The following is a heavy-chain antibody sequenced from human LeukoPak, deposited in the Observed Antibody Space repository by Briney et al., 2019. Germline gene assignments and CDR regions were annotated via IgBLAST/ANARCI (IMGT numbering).Heavy chain of an antibody. CDR1: GFTFSSYS. CDR2: ISSSSSYI. D-gene: IGHD5-18*01. Sequence: PGGSLRLSCAASGFTFSSYSMNWVRQAPGKGLEWVSSISSSSSYIYYADSVKGRFTISRDNAKNSLYLQMNSLRAEDTAVYYCAKSLAIAGEVDYWGQGTLVTVSS. J-gene: IGHJ4*02. CDR3: AKSLAIAGEVDY. V-gene: IGHV3-21*04.